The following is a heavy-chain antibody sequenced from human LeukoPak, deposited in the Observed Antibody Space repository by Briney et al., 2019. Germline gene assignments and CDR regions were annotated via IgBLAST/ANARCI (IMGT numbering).Heavy chain of an antibody. CDR1: GYTFTSYG. D-gene: IGHD2-2*01. CDR3: ARDPVGNVVVPACHYFLYFYLGV. V-gene: IGHV1-18*01. J-gene: IGHJ6*03. Sequence: GASVKVSCKASGYTFTSYGISWVRQAPGQGLEWMGWISAYNGNTNYAQKLQGRVTMTTDTSTSTAYMELRSLRSDDTAVYYCARDPVGNVVVPACHYFLYFYLGVWGKGTTVTVSS. CDR2: ISAYNGNT.